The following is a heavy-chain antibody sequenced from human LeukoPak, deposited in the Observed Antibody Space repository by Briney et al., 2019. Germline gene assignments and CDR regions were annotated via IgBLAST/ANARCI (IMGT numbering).Heavy chain of an antibody. J-gene: IGHJ3*02. Sequence: AAVRGYSMASGYICPSLGVQWRSQAPGQGNEWMGWISAYNGNTNYAQKLQGRVTMTTDTSTSTAYMELRSLRSDDTAVYYCARANDFYDSGGYYPDAFDMWCRGTMVTVSS. CDR2: ISAYNGNT. V-gene: IGHV1-18*01. CDR1: GYICPSLG. CDR3: ARANDFYDSGGYYPDAFDM. D-gene: IGHD3-22*01.